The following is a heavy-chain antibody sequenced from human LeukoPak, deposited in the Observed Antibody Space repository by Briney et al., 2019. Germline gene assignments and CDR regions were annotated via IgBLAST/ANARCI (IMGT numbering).Heavy chain of an antibody. D-gene: IGHD2-15*01. CDR3: ARHCSGGSCYSGLADY. CDR1: GYSFTSYW. Sequence: GESLKISCKGSGYSFTSYWIGWVRQMPGKGLEWMGIIYPGDSDTRYSPSFQGQATISADKSISTAYLQWSSLKASDTAMYYCARHCSGGSCYSGLADYWGQGTLVTVSS. CDR2: IYPGDSDT. J-gene: IGHJ4*02. V-gene: IGHV5-51*01.